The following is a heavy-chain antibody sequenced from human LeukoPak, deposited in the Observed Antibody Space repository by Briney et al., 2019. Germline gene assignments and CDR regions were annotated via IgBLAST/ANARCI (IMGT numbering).Heavy chain of an antibody. D-gene: IGHD3/OR15-3a*01. CDR1: GFTFSSYA. Sequence: GGSLRLSCAASGFTFSSYALSWVRQAPGKGLEWVSGISRSGGSTFYADSVRGRFTISRDNSKNTLYVQMNSLRAEDTAVYYCANQNDFSTYFDCWGQGTLVTVSS. CDR3: ANQNDFSTYFDC. CDR2: ISRSGGST. V-gene: IGHV3-23*01. J-gene: IGHJ4*02.